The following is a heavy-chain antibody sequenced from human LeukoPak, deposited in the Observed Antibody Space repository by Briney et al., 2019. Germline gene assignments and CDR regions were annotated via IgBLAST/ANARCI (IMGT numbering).Heavy chain of an antibody. Sequence: SVKVSCKASGGTFSSYAISWVRQAPGQGLEWLGGIIPIFGTANYAQKFQGRVTITADESTSTAYMELSSLRSEDTAVYYCASFPLGDIVVVPAAGAEYFQHWGQGTLVTVSP. CDR3: ASFPLGDIVVVPAAGAEYFQH. CDR2: IIPIFGTA. D-gene: IGHD2-2*01. J-gene: IGHJ1*01. CDR1: GGTFSSYA. V-gene: IGHV1-69*01.